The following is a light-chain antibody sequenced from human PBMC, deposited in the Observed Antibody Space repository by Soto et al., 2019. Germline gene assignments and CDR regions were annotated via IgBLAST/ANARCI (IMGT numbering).Light chain of an antibody. V-gene: IGLV2-14*01. CDR1: SSDIGGYNS. J-gene: IGLJ3*02. CDR2: DVT. CDR3: SSYGSSNTVV. Sequence: QSALTQPASVSGSPGQSITISFTGTSSDIGGYNSVSWYQQHPGKVPKLLIYDVTNRPSGISNRFSGSKSGNTASLTISGLQPEDEADYYCSSYGSSNTVVFGGGTKLTVL.